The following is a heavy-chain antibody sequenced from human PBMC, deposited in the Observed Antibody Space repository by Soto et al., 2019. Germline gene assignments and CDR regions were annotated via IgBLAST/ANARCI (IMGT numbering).Heavy chain of an antibody. J-gene: IGHJ5*02. CDR3: ARADSALGNWFDP. V-gene: IGHV3-30-3*01. Sequence: GGSLILSCEASEFTFSRSVMNWVRQAPGKGLEWVALISYDGSNKYYADSVKGRFTISRDKTKNTLYLQMNSLRIEDTAVYYCARADSALGNWFDPWGQGTLGTVS. D-gene: IGHD1-26*01. CDR2: ISYDGSNK. CDR1: EFTFSRSV.